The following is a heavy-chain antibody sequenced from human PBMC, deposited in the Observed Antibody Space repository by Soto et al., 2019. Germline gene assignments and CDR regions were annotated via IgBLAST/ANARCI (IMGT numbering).Heavy chain of an antibody. Sequence: VQLVQSGAEVKKPGASVKVSCKASGYIFTTYGISWVRQAPGQGLEWMGWISAYNGNTNYAQKIQGRVTMTTDTSTSTAYMELRSLRSDDTAVYYCARQQWLYYYYGMDVWGQGTTVTVSS. V-gene: IGHV1-18*01. CDR2: ISAYNGNT. CDR1: GYIFTTYG. J-gene: IGHJ6*02. D-gene: IGHD6-19*01. CDR3: ARQQWLYYYYGMDV.